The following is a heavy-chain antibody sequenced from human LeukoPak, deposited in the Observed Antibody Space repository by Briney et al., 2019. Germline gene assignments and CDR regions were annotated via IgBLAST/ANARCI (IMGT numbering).Heavy chain of an antibody. Sequence: ASVKVSCQTSGYTFTGYYMPWVRQGPGQGLEWMGWINPTSGGTNYAQKFQGRVTMTRDTSISTAYMELSRLTSDDTAVYYCARVWYYYDSTGILTLYFDYWGQGTLVTVSS. CDR1: GYTFTGYY. CDR2: INPTSGGT. D-gene: IGHD3-22*01. J-gene: IGHJ4*02. V-gene: IGHV1-2*02. CDR3: ARVWYYYDSTGILTLYFDY.